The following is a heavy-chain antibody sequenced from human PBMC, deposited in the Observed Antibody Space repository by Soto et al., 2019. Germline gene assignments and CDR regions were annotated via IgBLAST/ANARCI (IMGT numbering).Heavy chain of an antibody. Sequence: SETLSLTWTVSGASVSTYYWTWIRQTPGNGLEWIGYISPSGATNYNPSLQSRISMSVDTSKNQISLKLNSVTAADTAVYFCATLRTYSSAFDYWGQGTLVTVSS. D-gene: IGHD6-25*01. CDR2: ISPSGAT. J-gene: IGHJ4*02. V-gene: IGHV4-59*02. CDR1: GASVSTYY. CDR3: ATLRTYSSAFDY.